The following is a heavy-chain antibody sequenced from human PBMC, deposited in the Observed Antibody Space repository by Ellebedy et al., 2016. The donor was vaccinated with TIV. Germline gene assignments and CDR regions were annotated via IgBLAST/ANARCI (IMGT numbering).Heavy chain of an antibody. D-gene: IGHD1-26*01. CDR2: ITSSSSYV. CDR1: GFTFRSHD. Sequence: GESLKISCEASGFTFRSHDMNWVRQAPGKGLEWVSSITSSSSYVYYADSVKGRFTISRDNSKNTLSRQMDSLRVDDTALYYCVRSRVVGADSDSWGRGTLVTVSA. CDR3: VRSRVVGADSDS. V-gene: IGHV3-21*04. J-gene: IGHJ4*02.